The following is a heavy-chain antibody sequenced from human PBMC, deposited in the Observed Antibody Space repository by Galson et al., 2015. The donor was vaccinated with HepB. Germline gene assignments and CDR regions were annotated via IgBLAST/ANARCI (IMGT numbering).Heavy chain of an antibody. J-gene: IGHJ3*02. V-gene: IGHV1-8*01. D-gene: IGHD3-10*01. CDR3: ASQSSGVPAFDI. Sequence: QSGAEVKKPGASVKVSCKASGYTFTSYDINWVRQATEQGLEWMGWMNPNSGNTGYAQKFQGRVTMTRNTSISTAYMELSSLRSEDTAVYYCASQSSGVPAFDIWGQGTMVTVSS. CDR1: GYTFTSYD. CDR2: MNPNSGNT.